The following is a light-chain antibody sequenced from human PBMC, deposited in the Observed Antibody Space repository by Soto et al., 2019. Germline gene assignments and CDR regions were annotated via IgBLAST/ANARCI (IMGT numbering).Light chain of an antibody. Sequence: DVQMTQSPSSLSASVGDRVTITCRASQDINSYLAWYPQKPGNAPKSLIYGASSLQTGVPSRFSGSESGTDFTLTISNLQPEDSATYYCRQYNIYPLTFGGGTKVEIK. V-gene: IGKV1D-16*01. CDR3: RQYNIYPLT. CDR2: GAS. J-gene: IGKJ4*01. CDR1: QDINSY.